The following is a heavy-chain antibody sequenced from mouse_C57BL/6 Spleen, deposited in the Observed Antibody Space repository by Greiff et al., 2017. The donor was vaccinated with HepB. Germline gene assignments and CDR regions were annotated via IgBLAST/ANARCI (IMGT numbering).Heavy chain of an antibody. CDR1: GFSLTSYA. CDR2: ISTGGGT. CDR3: AGATVEDAMDY. J-gene: IGHJ4*01. Sequence: VKLMESGPGLVAPSQSLSITCTVSGFSLTSYAISWVRQPPGKGLEWLGVISTGGGTNYNSALKSRLSISKDNSKSQVFLKMNSLQTDDTARYYCAGATVEDAMDYWGQGTSVTVSS. V-gene: IGHV2-9-1*01. D-gene: IGHD1-1*01.